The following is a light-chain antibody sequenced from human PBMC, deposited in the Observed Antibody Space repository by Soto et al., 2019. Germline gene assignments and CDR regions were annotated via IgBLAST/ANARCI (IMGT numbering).Light chain of an antibody. J-gene: IGKJ1*01. V-gene: IGKV4-1*01. Sequence: DIVMTQSPDSLAVSLGERATINCKSSQSVLYNSNNKNYVAWYQQKPGQPPKLLINWASTRESGVPDRFSGSGSGTDFTLTISSRQAEDVAVYYCQQYYTSWWSFGQGTKVEIK. CDR1: QSVLYNSNNKNY. CDR3: QQYYTSWWS. CDR2: WAS.